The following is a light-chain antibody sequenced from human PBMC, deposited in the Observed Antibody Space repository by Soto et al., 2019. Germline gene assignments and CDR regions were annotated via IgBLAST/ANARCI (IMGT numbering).Light chain of an antibody. V-gene: IGKV1-5*01. CDR1: QSISNW. J-gene: IGKJ3*01. CDR3: QQYNSYSRT. CDR2: DAS. Sequence: DIPMTQSPSTLSASVGDRVSITCRASQSISNWLAWYQQKPGKAPKLLIYDASSLESGVPSRFSGSGSGTEFTLPISSLQPDDFATYYCQQYNSYSRTFGPGTKVDI.